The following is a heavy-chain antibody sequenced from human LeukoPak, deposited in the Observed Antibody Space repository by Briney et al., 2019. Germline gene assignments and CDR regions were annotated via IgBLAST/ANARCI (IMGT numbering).Heavy chain of an antibody. CDR1: GFTFSDYY. CDR3: AKSWNYYDSSGDDALDI. Sequence: GGSLRLSCAAYGFTFSDYYMSWIRQAPGKGLEWVSYISSSGSTIYYADSVKGGFTISRDNAKNSLYLQMNSLRAEDTAVYYCAKSWNYYDSSGDDALDIWGQGTTVTVSS. CDR2: ISSSGSTI. J-gene: IGHJ3*02. V-gene: IGHV3-11*01. D-gene: IGHD3-22*01.